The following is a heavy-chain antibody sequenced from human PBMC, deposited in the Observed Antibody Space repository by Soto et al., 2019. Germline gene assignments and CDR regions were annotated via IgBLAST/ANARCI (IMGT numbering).Heavy chain of an antibody. V-gene: IGHV4-34*01. Sequence: QVQLQQWGAGLLKASETLSLTCAVVGDSLRGQSWNWIRQSPGKGLEWIGELDQSGGTNYNPSLKSRAIISVVTSKDQFSLPLSSVTAADTAVYYCAREDSYGWSGESLDVWGQGTTVTVSS. D-gene: IGHD6-19*01. CDR1: GDSLRGQS. J-gene: IGHJ6*02. CDR2: LDQSGGT. CDR3: AREDSYGWSGESLDV.